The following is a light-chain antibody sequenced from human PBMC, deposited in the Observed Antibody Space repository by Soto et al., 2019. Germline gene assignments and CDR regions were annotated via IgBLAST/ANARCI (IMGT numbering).Light chain of an antibody. Sequence: AIRMTQSPPSFSASIGDRVTITCRASQAISRYLAWYQQKPGKAPNLLIYAASTLQSGVPETFSGSGSGTDFNLTISSLQSEDFATYYCQQYYSHPRTFGPGTKVDIK. J-gene: IGKJ3*01. CDR1: QAISRY. CDR3: QQYYSHPRT. V-gene: IGKV1-8*01. CDR2: AAS.